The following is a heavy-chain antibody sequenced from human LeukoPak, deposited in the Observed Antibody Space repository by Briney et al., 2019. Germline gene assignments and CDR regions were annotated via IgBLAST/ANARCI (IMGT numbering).Heavy chain of an antibody. J-gene: IGHJ5*02. CDR3: VTEPGYCTGGRCYGGWFDP. V-gene: IGHV4-34*01. D-gene: IGHD2-15*01. CDR2: INHGGNT. Sequence: SETLSLTCAVYGGSFSGYYWSSIRQAPGKGLEWIGEINHGGNTNYNPSLKSRVTISVDTSKNQFSLKLSSVTAADTAVYYCVTEPGYCTGGRCYGGWFDPWGQGTLVTVSS. CDR1: GGSFSGYY.